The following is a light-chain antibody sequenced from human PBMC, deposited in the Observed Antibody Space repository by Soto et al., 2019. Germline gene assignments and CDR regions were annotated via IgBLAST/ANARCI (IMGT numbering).Light chain of an antibody. J-gene: IGKJ2*01. CDR2: GAS. CDR1: QSVSSNY. V-gene: IGKV3-20*01. CDR3: HQYGSSPYT. Sequence: EIVLTQSPGTLSLSPGERATLSCRASQSVSSNYLTWYQQKPGQAPGLLIYGASSRATGIPDRFSGSGSGTDFTLTISRLEPEDFAVYYCHQYGSSPYTFGQGTKLDIK.